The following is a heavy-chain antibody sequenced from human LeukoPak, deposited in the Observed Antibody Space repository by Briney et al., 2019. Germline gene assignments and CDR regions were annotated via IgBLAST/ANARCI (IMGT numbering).Heavy chain of an antibody. CDR2: MNAGNGNT. D-gene: IGHD3-10*01. CDR3: ARSKGSGSYYYFDY. Sequence: ASVKVSCKASGYTFTSYAMHWVRQAPGQRLEWMGWMNAGNGNTKYSQKFQGRVTITRDTSASTAYMELSSLRSEDTAVYYCARSKGSGSYYYFDYWGQGTLVTVSS. CDR1: GYTFTSYA. J-gene: IGHJ4*02. V-gene: IGHV1-3*01.